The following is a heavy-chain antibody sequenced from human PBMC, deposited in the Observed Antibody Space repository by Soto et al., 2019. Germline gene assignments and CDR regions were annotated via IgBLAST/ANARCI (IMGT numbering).Heavy chain of an antibody. D-gene: IGHD2-15*01. CDR3: ARGEYCSGGSCYPGGVFDY. V-gene: IGHV1-46*02. CDR1: GYTFNSYY. Sequence: QVQLVQSGAEVKKPGASVKVSCKASGYTFNSYYMHWVRQAPGQGLEWMAIINPSGGSTSHAQEIQGRVTMTRDTSTSTVYMELSSLRSEDTAVYYCARGEYCSGGSCYPGGVFDYWGQGTLVTVSS. J-gene: IGHJ4*02. CDR2: INPSGGST.